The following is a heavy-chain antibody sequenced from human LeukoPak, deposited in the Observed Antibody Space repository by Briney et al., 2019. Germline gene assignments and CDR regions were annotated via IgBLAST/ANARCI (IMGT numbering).Heavy chain of an antibody. CDR3: ARGGPMPIVGASFDL. CDR2: INPNSGVT. Sequence: ASVKVSCKASGYRFTGNYLQWVRLAPGHGLEWMGWINPNSGVTKSAEKFQGRVAITRDKSINTAYMELSGLRYDDTAIYYCARGGPMPIVGASFDLWGQGTQVTVSA. J-gene: IGHJ4*02. V-gene: IGHV1-2*02. D-gene: IGHD1-26*01. CDR1: GYRFTGNY.